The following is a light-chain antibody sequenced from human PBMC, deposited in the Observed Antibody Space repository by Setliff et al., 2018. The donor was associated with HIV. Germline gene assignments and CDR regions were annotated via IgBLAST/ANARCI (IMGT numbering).Light chain of an antibody. V-gene: IGLV2-14*01. Sequence: QSALTQPASVSGSPGQSITISCTGTSSEVGGYNYVSWYQQHPGKAPKLMIYEVSNRPSGVSDRFSGSKSGNTASLTISGLQTEDEADYFCSSYTSSSPLYVFGTGTKVTVL. CDR1: SSEVGGYNY. J-gene: IGLJ1*01. CDR3: SSYTSSSPLYV. CDR2: EVS.